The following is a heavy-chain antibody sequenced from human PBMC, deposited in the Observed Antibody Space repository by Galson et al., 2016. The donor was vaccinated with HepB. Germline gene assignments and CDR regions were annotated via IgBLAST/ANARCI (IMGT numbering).Heavy chain of an antibody. CDR1: GFTFSSYA. Sequence: SLRLSCAASGFTFSSYAVQWVHQAPGKGLEWVAVISNDGNNKYYADSVKGRFTISRDKSKNMVSLQMSSLRAEDTAVYYCARDNANTDGIDYWGQGTLVTVSS. J-gene: IGHJ4*02. CDR3: ARDNANTDGIDY. CDR2: ISNDGNNK. D-gene: IGHD2/OR15-2a*01. V-gene: IGHV3-30*04.